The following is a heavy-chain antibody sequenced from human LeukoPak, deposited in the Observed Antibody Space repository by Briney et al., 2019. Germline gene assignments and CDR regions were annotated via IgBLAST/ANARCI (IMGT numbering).Heavy chain of an antibody. CDR3: ARHARHYDNDKYFFDY. D-gene: IGHD3-22*01. CDR1: GNSFINYW. J-gene: IGHJ4*02. V-gene: IGHV5-51*01. Sequence: GESLKISCKGPGNSFINYWIGWVRQKPGKGLEWMGIIYPGGSDTRYSPSFQGQVTISADTYTATAYLQWSSLKASDTAMYYCARHARHYDNDKYFFDYWGQGTLVTVSS. CDR2: IYPGGSDT.